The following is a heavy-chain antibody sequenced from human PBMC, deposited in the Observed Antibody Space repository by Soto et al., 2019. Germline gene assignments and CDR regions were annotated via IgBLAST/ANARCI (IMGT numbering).Heavy chain of an antibody. CDR2: IGGSGANT. CDR3: AKNPSSRWHFDC. Sequence: GGSLRLSCAASGFTFSSYAMSWVRQAPGKGLEWVSAIGGSGANTYYADSVKGRFTISRDNSKNTLYLQMSSLRTEDTAVYYCAKNPSSRWHFDCWAQGTLVTVSS. CDR1: GFTFSSYA. D-gene: IGHD6-13*01. V-gene: IGHV3-23*01. J-gene: IGHJ4*02.